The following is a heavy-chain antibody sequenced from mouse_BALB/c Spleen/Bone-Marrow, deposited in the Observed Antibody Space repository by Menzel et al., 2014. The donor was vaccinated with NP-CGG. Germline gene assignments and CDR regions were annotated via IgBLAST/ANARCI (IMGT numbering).Heavy chain of an antibody. D-gene: IGHD1-1*01. CDR1: GFTFNTFA. CDR2: IRSKSNNFAT. Sequence: EVKLEESGGGLVQPKGLLKLSCAASGFTFNTFAMNWVRQAPGKGLEWVARIRSKSNNFATYYADSVKDRFTISRDDSQSMLYLQMNNLKTEDTAMYYCVRGIYYYGSNYKNSALDCWGQGTSVTVSS. V-gene: IGHV10-1*02. CDR3: VRGIYYYGSNYKNSALDC. J-gene: IGHJ4*01.